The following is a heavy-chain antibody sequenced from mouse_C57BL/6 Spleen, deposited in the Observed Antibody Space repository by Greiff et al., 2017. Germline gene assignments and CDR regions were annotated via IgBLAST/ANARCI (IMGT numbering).Heavy chain of an antibody. Sequence: EVQLVESGPELVKPGASVKISCKASGYSFTGYYMNWVKQSPEKSLEWIGEINPSTGGTTYNQKFKAKATLTVDKSSSTAYMQLKSLTSEDSAVYYCARDYGSSPWGQGTLVTVSA. CDR3: ARDYGSSP. J-gene: IGHJ3*01. CDR1: GYSFTGYY. CDR2: INPSTGGT. V-gene: IGHV1-42*01. D-gene: IGHD1-1*01.